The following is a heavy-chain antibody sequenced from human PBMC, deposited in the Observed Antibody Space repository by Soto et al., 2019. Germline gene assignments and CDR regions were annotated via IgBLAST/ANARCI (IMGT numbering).Heavy chain of an antibody. CDR2: IHNSGST. CDR3: ARVGGDGQKYVVFDP. Sequence: KTSETLSLTCTVSNGSMTNYYWTWIRQPPGKGLEWIGYIHNSGSTNYNPSLQSRVTISVDTAKSQFSLRMTYVTAADTAVYYCARVGGDGQKYVVFDPWGQGTLVTVSS. CDR1: NGSMTNYY. J-gene: IGHJ5*02. D-gene: IGHD3-16*01. V-gene: IGHV4-59*01.